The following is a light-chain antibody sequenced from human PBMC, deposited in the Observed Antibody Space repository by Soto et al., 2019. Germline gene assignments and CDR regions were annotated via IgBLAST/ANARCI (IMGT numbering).Light chain of an antibody. CDR1: SSNIVAGFD. J-gene: IGLJ1*01. V-gene: IGLV1-40*01. Sequence: QSVLTQPPSVSGAPGQRVTISCTGTSSNIVAGFDVHWYQQLPGTAPKLLIFGNSNRPSGVPDRFSGSKSATSASLAITGLQAADEADYYCQSYDSSLTDVFGTGTKVTVL. CDR2: GNS. CDR3: QSYDSSLTDV.